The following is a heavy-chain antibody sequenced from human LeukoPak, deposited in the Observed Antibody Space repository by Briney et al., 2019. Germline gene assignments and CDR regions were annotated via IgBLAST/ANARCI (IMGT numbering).Heavy chain of an antibody. CDR2: IFHTGSS. J-gene: IGHJ4*02. D-gene: IGHD2-15*01. Sequence: SETLSLTCTVSGASMSSFYWTWIRQPPGKGLEWIGYIFHTGSSSQNPSLKSRVTISLDTSKNQFSLKLTSVTAADTAVYYCVSSSPRYCTGGTCYSSRGFDYWGQGALVTVSS. CDR3: VSSSPRYCTGGTCYSSRGFDY. CDR1: GASMSSFY. V-gene: IGHV4-59*01.